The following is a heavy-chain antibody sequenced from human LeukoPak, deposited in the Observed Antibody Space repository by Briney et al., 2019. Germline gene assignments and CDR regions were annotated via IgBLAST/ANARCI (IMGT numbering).Heavy chain of an antibody. Sequence: PGGSLRLSCAASGFTVNSNYMSWVRQAPGKGLEWVSVIYSGGTTYYADSVKGRFTISRDNAKNSLYLQMNSLRAEDTAVYYCAGSLDTAMVHYYYYGMDVWGQGTTVTVSS. V-gene: IGHV3-53*01. J-gene: IGHJ6*02. CDR1: GFTVNSNY. CDR3: AGSLDTAMVHYYYYGMDV. D-gene: IGHD5-18*01. CDR2: IYSGGTT.